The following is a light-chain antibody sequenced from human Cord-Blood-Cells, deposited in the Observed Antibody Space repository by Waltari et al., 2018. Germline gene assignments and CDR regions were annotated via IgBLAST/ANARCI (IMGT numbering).Light chain of an antibody. V-gene: IGKV1-39*01. Sequence: DIKMPQSPSSLSASVGVRVTITCRASQSISSYLNWYQQKPGKAPKLLIYAASSLQSGVPSRFSGSGSGTDFTLTISSLQPEDFATYYCQQSYSTPYTFGQGTKLEIK. J-gene: IGKJ2*01. CDR2: AAS. CDR3: QQSYSTPYT. CDR1: QSISSY.